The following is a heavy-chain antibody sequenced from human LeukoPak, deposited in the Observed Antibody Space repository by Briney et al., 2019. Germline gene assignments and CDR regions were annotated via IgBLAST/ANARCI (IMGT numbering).Heavy chain of an antibody. CDR1: GGSISSYY. Sequence: SETLSLTCTVSGGSISSYYWSWIRQPPGKGLEWIGYIYYSGSTNYSPSLKSRVTISVDTSKNQFSLKLSSVTAADTAVYYCATLPLHSGYSYGYYFDYWGQGTLVTVSS. CDR3: ATLPLHSGYSYGYYFDY. J-gene: IGHJ4*02. V-gene: IGHV4-59*01. CDR2: IYYSGST. D-gene: IGHD5-18*01.